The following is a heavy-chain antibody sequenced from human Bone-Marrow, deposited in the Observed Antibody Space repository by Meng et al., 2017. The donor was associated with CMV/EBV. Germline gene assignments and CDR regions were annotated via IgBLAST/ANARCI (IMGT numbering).Heavy chain of an antibody. CDR1: GFTFDDYA. V-gene: IGHV3-20*01. Sequence: GESLKISCAASGFTFDDYAMSWVRQAPGKGLEWVSGINWNGGSTGYADSVRGRFTISRDNAKNSLYLQMNSLRAEDTALYHCAREMYSGFRGTIFHYYYGMDVWGQGTTVTVSS. J-gene: IGHJ6*02. CDR2: INWNGGST. CDR3: AREMYSGFRGTIFHYYYGMDV. D-gene: IGHD1-26*01.